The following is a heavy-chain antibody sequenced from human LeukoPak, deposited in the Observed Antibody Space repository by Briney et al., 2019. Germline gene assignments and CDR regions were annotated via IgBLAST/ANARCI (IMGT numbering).Heavy chain of an antibody. CDR1: GFTFSSYS. J-gene: IGHJ4*02. CDR3: ARGIAARPGGY. Sequence: GGSLRLSCAASGFTFSSYSMNWVRQAPGKGLEWVSSISSSSSYIYYADSVKGRFTISRDNAKNSLYLQMNSLRAEDMAVYYCARGIAARPGGYWGQGTLVTVSS. CDR2: ISSSSSYI. D-gene: IGHD6-6*01. V-gene: IGHV3-21*01.